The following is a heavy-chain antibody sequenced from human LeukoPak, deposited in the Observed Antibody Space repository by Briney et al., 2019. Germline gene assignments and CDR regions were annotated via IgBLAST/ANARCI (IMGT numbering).Heavy chain of an antibody. J-gene: IGHJ4*02. CDR1: GCSISTYY. CDR2: IYYSAST. Sequence: SETLSLTCTVSGCSISTYYWSWIRQPPGKGLGWMGYIYYSASTNYSPSLKSRVTISADTSNSQFALKLSPVAAVDTAVYFCARDQNYFDYWGQGTLVTVSS. CDR3: ARDQNYFDY. V-gene: IGHV4-59*01.